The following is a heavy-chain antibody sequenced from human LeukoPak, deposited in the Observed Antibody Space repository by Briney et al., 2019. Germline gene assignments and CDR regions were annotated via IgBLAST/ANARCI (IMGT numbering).Heavy chain of an antibody. CDR3: AKSGRTSCSTSCYYFDY. D-gene: IGHD2-2*01. Sequence: GGSLRLSCAASGFTFSSYAMSWVRQAPGKGLEWVSTISASGASTYYADSVKGRFTISRDNSKNTLYLQMNSLRADDTAVYYCAKSGRTSCSTSCYYFDYWGQGTLVTVSS. V-gene: IGHV3-23*01. CDR2: ISASGAST. J-gene: IGHJ4*02. CDR1: GFTFSSYA.